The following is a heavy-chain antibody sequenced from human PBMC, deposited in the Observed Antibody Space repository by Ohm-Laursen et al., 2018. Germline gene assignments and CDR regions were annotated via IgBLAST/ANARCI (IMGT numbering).Heavy chain of an antibody. Sequence: SVKVSCKASGYTFTSYYMHWVRQAPGQGLEWMGIINPSGGSTSYAQKFQGRVTMTRDTSTSTVYMELSSLRSEDTAVYYCARVIYSYGFYYNGMDVWGQGTTVTVSS. D-gene: IGHD5-18*01. V-gene: IGHV1-46*01. CDR2: INPSGGST. J-gene: IGHJ6*02. CDR1: GYTFTSYY. CDR3: ARVIYSYGFYYNGMDV.